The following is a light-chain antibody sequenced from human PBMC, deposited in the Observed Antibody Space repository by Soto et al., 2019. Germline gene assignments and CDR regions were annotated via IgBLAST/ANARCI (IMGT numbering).Light chain of an antibody. CDR3: QHRAGWPPALT. CDR2: NAS. J-gene: IGKJ4*01. V-gene: IGKV3-11*01. Sequence: ETVLTQSPATLSLSPGERATLSCRASESVSNSLAWYQHKPGQAPRLLIYNASNRATGIPARFRGSGSGTDFTLTISSLEPEDFAVYFGQHRAGWPPALTFGGGTKVEIK. CDR1: ESVSNS.